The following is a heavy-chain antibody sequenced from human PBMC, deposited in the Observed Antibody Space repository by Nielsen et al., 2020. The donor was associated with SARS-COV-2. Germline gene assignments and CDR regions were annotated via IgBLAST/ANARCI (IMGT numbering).Heavy chain of an antibody. CDR1: GDNFGNYA. V-gene: IGHV1-69*13. CDR3: ARVAFGSANLAWYGMDV. Sequence: SVKVSCKASGDNFGNYAMTWMRQAPGQGLEWMGGIIPIFGTTNYPQKFQGRVTITADASTSTVYLELSRLTLEDTAVYYCARVAFGSANLAWYGMDVWGLGTTVSVSS. D-gene: IGHD3-10*01. J-gene: IGHJ6*02. CDR2: IIPIFGTT.